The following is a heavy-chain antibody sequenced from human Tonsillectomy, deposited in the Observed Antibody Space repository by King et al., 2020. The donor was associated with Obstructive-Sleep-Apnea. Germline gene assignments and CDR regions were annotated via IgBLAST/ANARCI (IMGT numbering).Heavy chain of an antibody. V-gene: IGHV4-59*01. Sequence: VQLQESGPGLVKPSETLSLTCTVSGGSISSFYWSWIRQSPGKGLEWMGCINNSGRTNYDPSLKIRVTISIYTSKNHFSLRLSSLNAAYPSGYYCAGVGVYYDILTGHTGHRDWFGPWGQGILVTVSS. D-gene: IGHD3-9*01. CDR2: INNSGRT. CDR1: GGSISSFY. J-gene: IGHJ5*02. CDR3: AGVGVYYDILTGHTGHRDWFGP.